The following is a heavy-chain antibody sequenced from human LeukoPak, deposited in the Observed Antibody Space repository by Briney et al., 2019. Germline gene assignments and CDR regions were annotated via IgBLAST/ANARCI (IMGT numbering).Heavy chain of an antibody. Sequence: SETLSLTCAVYGRSFSGYYWSWIRQPPGKGLEWIGEINHSGSTNYNPSLKSRVTISVDTSKNQFSLKLSSVTAADTAVYYCARDLKRGYSYGHDYWGQGTLVTVSS. V-gene: IGHV4-34*01. D-gene: IGHD5-18*01. J-gene: IGHJ4*02. CDR2: INHSGST. CDR1: GRSFSGYY. CDR3: ARDLKRGYSYGHDY.